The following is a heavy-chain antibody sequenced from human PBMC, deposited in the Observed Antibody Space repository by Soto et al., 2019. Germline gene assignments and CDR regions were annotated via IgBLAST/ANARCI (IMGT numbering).Heavy chain of an antibody. J-gene: IGHJ3*02. D-gene: IGHD1-26*01. Sequence: GGSLRLSCAASGFTFRNYPMNWVRQAPDRGLEWVALISFDGNNRDYADSVRGRFTDSRDNSKNTLHLQMNSLRPEDTAIYYCAQLLGGSYAFEIWGQGTLVTVSS. CDR2: ISFDGNNR. V-gene: IGHV3-30-3*01. CDR3: AQLLGGSYAFEI. CDR1: GFTFRNYP.